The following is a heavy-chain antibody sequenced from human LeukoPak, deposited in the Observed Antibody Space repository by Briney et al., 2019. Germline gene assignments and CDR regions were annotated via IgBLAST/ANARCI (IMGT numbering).Heavy chain of an antibody. J-gene: IGHJ4*02. Sequence: EPGGSLRLSCAASGFTFDDYAMHWVRQAPGKGLEWVSGISWNSGSIGYADSVKGRFTISRDNAKNSLYLQMNSLRAEDTALYYCAKDRRYYDILTGPPDYWGQGTLVTVSS. D-gene: IGHD3-9*01. CDR3: AKDRRYYDILTGPPDY. V-gene: IGHV3-9*01. CDR2: ISWNSGSI. CDR1: GFTFDDYA.